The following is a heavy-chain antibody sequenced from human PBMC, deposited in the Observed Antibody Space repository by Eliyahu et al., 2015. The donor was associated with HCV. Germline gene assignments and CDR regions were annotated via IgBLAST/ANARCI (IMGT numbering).Heavy chain of an antibody. CDR3: ATVRASVTHRAEYFQH. D-gene: IGHD5/OR15-5a*01. CDR1: GGTFRTLS. J-gene: IGHJ1*01. Sequence: QVQLEQSGAEVKKPGSSVKVSCKASGGTFRTLSINWVRQAPGQGLEWMGRILPAFRCSNYAQKFQGRVSITADESTATAYLELNSLTSDDTAIFYCATVRASVTHRAEYFQHWGQGTLVTVS. V-gene: IGHV1-69*01. CDR2: ILPAFRCS.